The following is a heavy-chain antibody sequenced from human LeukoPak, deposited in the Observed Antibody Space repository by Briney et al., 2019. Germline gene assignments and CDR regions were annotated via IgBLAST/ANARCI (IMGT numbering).Heavy chain of an antibody. CDR1: GFTFTNSW. V-gene: IGHV3-7*01. J-gene: IGHJ4*02. CDR2: IKQDGSTK. CDR3: ARDTDGSLDF. Sequence: GGSLRLSCAASGFTFTNSWMAWVRQAPGKGLEWVANIKQDGSTKHYADSLKGRFTVSRDNPKNSLYLQMNSLRADDTAVYYCARDTDGSLDFWGQGILVTVAS. D-gene: IGHD1-26*01.